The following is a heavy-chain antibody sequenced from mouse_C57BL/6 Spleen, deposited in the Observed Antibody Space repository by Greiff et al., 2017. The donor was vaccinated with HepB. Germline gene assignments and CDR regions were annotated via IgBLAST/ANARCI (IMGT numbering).Heavy chain of an antibody. J-gene: IGHJ3*01. Sequence: EVHLVESGGGLVQPGGSLSLSCAASGFTFTDYYMSWVRQPPGKALEWLGFIRNKANGYTTEYSASVKGRFTISRDNSQSILYLQMNALRAEDSATYYCASDSDDGYYFAYWGQGTLVTVSA. CDR1: GFTFTDYY. CDR2: IRNKANGYTT. D-gene: IGHD2-3*01. CDR3: ASDSDDGYYFAY. V-gene: IGHV7-3*01.